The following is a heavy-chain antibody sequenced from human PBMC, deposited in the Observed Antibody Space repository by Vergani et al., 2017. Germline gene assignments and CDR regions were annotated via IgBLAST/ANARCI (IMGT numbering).Heavy chain of an antibody. J-gene: IGHJ4*02. CDR3: ARNGGSGSTTTYFYY. D-gene: IGHD2-15*01. Sequence: QVQLVESGGGVVQPGRSLRLSCAASGFTFSNYVMDWVRQAPGKGLEWVAVIWYDGTNKYYADSVKGRFTISRDNAKNALYLQMNSLRAEDTAVYYCARNGGSGSTTTYFYYWGQGTLVTVSS. V-gene: IGHV3-33*01. CDR2: IWYDGTNK. CDR1: GFTFSNYV.